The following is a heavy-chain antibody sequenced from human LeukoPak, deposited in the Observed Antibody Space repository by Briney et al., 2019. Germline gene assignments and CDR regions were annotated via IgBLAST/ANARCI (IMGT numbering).Heavy chain of an antibody. CDR1: GFTVSSNY. V-gene: IGHV3-53*01. CDR3: AREMLGSEAFDI. Sequence: GGSLRLSCTASGFTVSSNYMSWVRQAPGKGLEWVSVLYSGGSTYYADSVKGRFTISRDNSKNTLYLQMNSLRAEDTAVYYCAREMLGSEAFDIWGQGTMVTVSS. J-gene: IGHJ3*02. D-gene: IGHD7-27*01. CDR2: LYSGGST.